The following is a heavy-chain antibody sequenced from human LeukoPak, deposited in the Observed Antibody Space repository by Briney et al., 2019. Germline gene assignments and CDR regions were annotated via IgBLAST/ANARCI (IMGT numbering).Heavy chain of an antibody. D-gene: IGHD2-15*01. CDR1: GGSITSGGYY. V-gene: IGHV4-31*03. J-gene: IGHJ4*01. Sequence: SETLSLTCTVSGGSITSGGYYWSWIRQHPGKGLEWIGYIYYSGSTYYNPSLKSRVTISVDTSKNQFSLKLSSVTAADTAVYYCARDSCSGGSCSIDYWGHGTLVTVSS. CDR3: ARDSCSGGSCSIDY. CDR2: IYYSGST.